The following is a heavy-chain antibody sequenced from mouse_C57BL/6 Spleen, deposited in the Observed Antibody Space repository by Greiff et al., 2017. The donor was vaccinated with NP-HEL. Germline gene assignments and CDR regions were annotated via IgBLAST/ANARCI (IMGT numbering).Heavy chain of an antibody. V-gene: IGHV3-8*01. Sequence: EVKLVESGPGLAKPSQTLSLTCSVTGYSITSDYWNWIRKFPGNKLEYMGYISYSGSTYYNPSLKSRISITRDTSKNQYYLQLNSVTTEDTATYYCARYYYGSSYGGYFDVWGTGTTVTVSS. CDR1: GYSITSDY. CDR2: ISYSGST. J-gene: IGHJ1*03. D-gene: IGHD1-1*01. CDR3: ARYYYGSSYGGYFDV.